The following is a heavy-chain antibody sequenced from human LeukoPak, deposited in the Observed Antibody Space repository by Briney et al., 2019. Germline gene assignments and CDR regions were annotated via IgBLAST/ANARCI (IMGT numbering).Heavy chain of an antibody. V-gene: IGHV3-21*01. Sequence: GGSLRLSCAASGFTFSPYWMNWVRQAPGKGLEWVSSISSSSSYIYYADSVKGRFTISRGNAKNSLYLQMNSLRAEDTAVYYCARKNSGGSGIDYWGQGTLVTVSS. CDR2: ISSSSSYI. CDR1: GFTFSPYW. J-gene: IGHJ4*02. D-gene: IGHD3-10*01. CDR3: ARKNSGGSGIDY.